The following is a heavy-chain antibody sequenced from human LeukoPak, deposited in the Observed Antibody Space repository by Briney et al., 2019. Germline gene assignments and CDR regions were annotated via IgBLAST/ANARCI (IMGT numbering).Heavy chain of an antibody. CDR2: ISSSGSTI. V-gene: IGHV3-11*01. CDR3: ARSGPYYDILTGSHWYITFDY. J-gene: IGHJ4*02. Sequence: GGSLRLSCAASGFTFSDYYMSWIRQAPGKGLEWVSYISSSGSTIYYADSVKGRFTISRDNAKNSLYLQMNSLRAEDTAVYYCARSGPYYDILTGSHWYITFDYWGQGTLVTVSS. CDR1: GFTFSDYY. D-gene: IGHD3-9*01.